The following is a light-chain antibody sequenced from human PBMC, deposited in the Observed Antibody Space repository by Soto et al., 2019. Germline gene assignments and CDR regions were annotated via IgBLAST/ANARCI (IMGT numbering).Light chain of an antibody. J-gene: IGLJ3*02. CDR2: EVS. CDR1: SSDVGGYNF. CDR3: SXYAGSNNLV. Sequence: QSALTQPPSASGSPGQSVTISCTGTSSDVGGYNFVSWYQQHPGKAPKLMIYEVSKRPSGVPDRFSGSKSGNTASLTVSGXXXXXXXXXYXSXYAGSNNLVFGGGTKLTVL. V-gene: IGLV2-8*01.